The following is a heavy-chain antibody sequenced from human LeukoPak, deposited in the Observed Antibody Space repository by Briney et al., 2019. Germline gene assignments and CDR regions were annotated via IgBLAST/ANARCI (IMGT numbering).Heavy chain of an antibody. D-gene: IGHD3-22*01. V-gene: IGHV3-23*01. CDR1: GFTFSSYA. J-gene: IGHJ4*02. CDR3: AKHRFESGGYHSTD. CDR2: ISGGSGSA. Sequence: GGSLRLSCAASGFTFSSYAMSWVRQAPGKGLAWVSTISGGSGSAYCADSVKGRFTISRDNSKNTLYLQMNSLRDEDTAVYYCAKHRFESGGYHSTDWGQGTLVTVSS.